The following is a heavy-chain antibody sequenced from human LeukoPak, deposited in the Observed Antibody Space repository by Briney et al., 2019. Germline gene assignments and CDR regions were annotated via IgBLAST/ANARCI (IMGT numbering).Heavy chain of an antibody. CDR1: GFTFNTYS. V-gene: IGHV3-23*01. Sequence: PGGSLSLSCAASGFTFNTYSMNWARQAPGKGLEWVSTISDSGGGTYYADSVKGRFTISRDNSKNTLYLQMNSLRADDTAVYYCDGADFWGQGTLVTVSS. J-gene: IGHJ4*02. CDR3: DGADF. CDR2: ISDSGGGT.